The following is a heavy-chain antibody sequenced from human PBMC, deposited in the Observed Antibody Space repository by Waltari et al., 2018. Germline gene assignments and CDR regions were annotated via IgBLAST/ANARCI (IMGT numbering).Heavy chain of an antibody. CDR3: AMARGYFDSFDAFDI. Sequence: QVQLVQSGAEVRKPGASVKVSCKASGYTFTSYDINWVRQATGQGLQWMGWLDPHSGNTGYAQKFQGRVTIARNASISTAYLELSSLRSEDTAVYYCAMARGYFDSFDAFDIWGQGTMVTVSS. J-gene: IGHJ3*02. CDR2: LDPHSGNT. CDR1: GYTFTSYD. D-gene: IGHD3-9*01. V-gene: IGHV1-8*01.